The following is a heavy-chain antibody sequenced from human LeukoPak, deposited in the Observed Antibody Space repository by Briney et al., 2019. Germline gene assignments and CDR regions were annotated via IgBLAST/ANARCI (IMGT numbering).Heavy chain of an antibody. J-gene: IGHJ4*02. CDR3: ARQDALFDY. CDR2: IYYGGST. D-gene: IGHD3-16*01. Sequence: SETLSLTCTVSGGSISSSSYYWGWIRQPPGKGLEWIGSIYYGGSTYYNPSLKSRVTISVDTSKNQFSLKLSSVTAADTAVYYCARQDALFDYWGQGTLVTVSS. CDR1: GGSISSSSYY. V-gene: IGHV4-39*01.